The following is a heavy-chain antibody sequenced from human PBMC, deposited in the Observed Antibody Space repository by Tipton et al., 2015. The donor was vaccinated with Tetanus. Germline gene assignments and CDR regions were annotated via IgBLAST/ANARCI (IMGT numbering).Heavy chain of an antibody. J-gene: IGHJ4*02. Sequence: SLRLSCAASGFTFSSYGMHWVRQAPGKGLEWVAVIWYDGSNKYYADSVKGRFTISRDNSKNTLYLQMISLRAEETAVYSCARGMAEASNCGGDCYSDCWGQGTLVTVSS. CDR1: GFTFSSYG. V-gene: IGHV3-33*01. CDR3: ARGMAEASNCGGDCYSDC. CDR2: IWYDGSNK. D-gene: IGHD2-21*02.